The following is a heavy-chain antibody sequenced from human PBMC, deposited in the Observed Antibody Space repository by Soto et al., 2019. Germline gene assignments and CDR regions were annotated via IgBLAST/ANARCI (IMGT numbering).Heavy chain of an antibody. CDR3: VRGKYSGSYFFDY. CDR2: VSSVGSTT. CDR1: GFSFSDDW. J-gene: IGHJ4*02. V-gene: IGHV3-74*01. D-gene: IGHD1-26*01. Sequence: GGSLRLSCDASGFSFSDDWMHWVRQAQGKGLVWVSSVSSVGSTTDYADSVKGRFTISRDNAKNTLYLQMNSLGAEDTAVYYCVRGKYSGSYFFDYWGQGTLVTVSS.